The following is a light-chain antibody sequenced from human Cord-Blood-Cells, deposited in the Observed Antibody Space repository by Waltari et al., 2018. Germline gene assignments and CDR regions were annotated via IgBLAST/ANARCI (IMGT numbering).Light chain of an antibody. V-gene: IGKV4-1*01. Sequence: DIVMTQSPDSLAGSLGERATINCKSSQSVLYSSNNKNYLAWYQQKPGQPPKLLIYWASTRESGVPDRFSGSGSGTDFTLTISSLQAEDVAVYYCQQYYSTLTFGGGTNVEIK. CDR2: WAS. CDR3: QQYYSTLT. J-gene: IGKJ4*01. CDR1: QSVLYSSNNKNY.